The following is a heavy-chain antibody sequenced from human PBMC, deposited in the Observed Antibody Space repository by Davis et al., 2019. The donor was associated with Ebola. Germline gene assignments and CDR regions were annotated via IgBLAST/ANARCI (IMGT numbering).Heavy chain of an antibody. CDR3: ARHHYMRIDY. D-gene: IGHD4-11*01. V-gene: IGHV3-48*04. CDR1: GFTFSSYS. CDR2: ISSSSGTI. Sequence: PGGSLRLSCAASGFTFSSYSMNWVRQAPGKGLEWVSYISSSSGTIYYADSVKGRFTISRDNAKNSLYLQMNSLRGDDTALYYCARHHYMRIDYWGQGSLVTVSS. J-gene: IGHJ4*02.